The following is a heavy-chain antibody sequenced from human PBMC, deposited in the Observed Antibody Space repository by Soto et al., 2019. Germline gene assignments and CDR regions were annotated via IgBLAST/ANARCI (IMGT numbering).Heavy chain of an antibody. CDR1: GGSITAFF. V-gene: IGHV4-59*01. CDR2: IFYSGST. J-gene: IGHJ6*02. CDR3: ATQTGLYYYGLDV. Sequence: QVQLEESGPGLVKPSETLSLTCTVSGGSITAFFWSWVRQPPGKGLESIGYIFYSGSTNYNPSLKSRVTISLDTSKTQFSLNLTSVTAADTAVYYCATQTGLYYYGLDVWGQGTMVAVSS.